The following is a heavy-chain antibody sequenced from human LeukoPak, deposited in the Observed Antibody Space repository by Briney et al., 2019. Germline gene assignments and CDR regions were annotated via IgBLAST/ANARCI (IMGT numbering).Heavy chain of an antibody. Sequence: GGSLRLSCAASGFTVSSNYMSWVRQAPGKGLEWVSVIYSGGSTYYADSVKGRFTISRHNSKNTLYLQMNSLRAEDTAVYYCARTGGYYDSSGIDYWGQGTLVTVSS. CDR3: ARTGGYYDSSGIDY. CDR2: IYSGGST. CDR1: GFTVSSNY. J-gene: IGHJ4*02. V-gene: IGHV3-53*04. D-gene: IGHD3-22*01.